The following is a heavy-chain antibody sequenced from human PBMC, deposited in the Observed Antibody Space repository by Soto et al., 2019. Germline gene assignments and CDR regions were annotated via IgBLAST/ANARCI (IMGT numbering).Heavy chain of an antibody. CDR1: GGSFSDYF. CDR2: INSSGRT. Sequence: SETLSLTCAGYGGSFSDYFWSWIRQPPGKGLEWIGEINSSGRTNYNPSLKRRVTISVDMSKNQYSLKLSSVIAADTAVYYCARAGNGYSGYDPNDYYYGMAVWGQGTTVTVSS. CDR3: ARAGNGYSGYDPNDYYYGMAV. V-gene: IGHV4-34*01. D-gene: IGHD5-12*01. J-gene: IGHJ6*02.